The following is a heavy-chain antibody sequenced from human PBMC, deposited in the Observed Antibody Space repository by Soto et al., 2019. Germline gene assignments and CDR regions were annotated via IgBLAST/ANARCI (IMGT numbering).Heavy chain of an antibody. D-gene: IGHD3-10*01. V-gene: IGHV3-33*01. CDR3: ARITRLKKGFDY. CDR2: IWFDGSNK. J-gene: IGHJ4*02. CDR1: RFTFSSYG. Sequence: PEGSLRLSCAASRFTFSSYGMHWVRQAPGKGLEWVAVIWFDGSNKYYADSVKGRFTISRDNSNNTLYLQMNSLRAEDTAVYYCARITRLKKGFDYWGQGTLVTVSS.